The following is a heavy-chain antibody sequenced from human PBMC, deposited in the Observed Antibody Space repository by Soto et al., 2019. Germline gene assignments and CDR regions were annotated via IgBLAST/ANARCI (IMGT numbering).Heavy chain of an antibody. J-gene: IGHJ4*02. Sequence: SETLSLTCAVFGGSFSGYYWSWIRQPPGKGLEWIGEINHSGSTNYNPSLKSRVTISVDTSKKQLSLKMSSVTAADTAVYYCAGGPVVGATIFDYWGQGTQVTVSS. CDR1: GGSFSGYY. V-gene: IGHV4-34*01. CDR2: INHSGST. D-gene: IGHD1-26*01. CDR3: AGGPVVGATIFDY.